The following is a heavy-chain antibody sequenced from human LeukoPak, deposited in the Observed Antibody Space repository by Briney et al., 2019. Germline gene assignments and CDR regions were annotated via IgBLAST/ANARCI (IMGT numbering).Heavy chain of an antibody. J-gene: IGHJ4*02. Sequence: ASVKVSCKASGYTFTSYVMHWVRQAPGQRLEWMGWINTANGNTKYSQKFQGRVTVTRDTSASTAYMELSSLRSEDTAVYYCARDPYSSAWYSPYYFDYWGQGTLATVSS. D-gene: IGHD6-19*01. V-gene: IGHV1-3*04. CDR3: ARDPYSSAWYSPYYFDY. CDR1: GYTFTSYV. CDR2: INTANGNT.